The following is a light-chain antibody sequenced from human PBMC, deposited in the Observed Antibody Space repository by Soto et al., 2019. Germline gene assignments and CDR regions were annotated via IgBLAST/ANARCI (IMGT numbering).Light chain of an antibody. CDR2: NTS. CDR1: NSNIGSNT. Sequence: QSVLTQPPSASGTPGQRVTISCSGSNSNIGSNTVSWYQQLPGTAPKLLIYNTSQRPSGVPDRFSGSKSGTSASLTNSGLQSEDEADYYCTSWDDSLIGFYVFGTGTKVTVL. J-gene: IGLJ1*01. V-gene: IGLV1-44*01. CDR3: TSWDDSLIGFYV.